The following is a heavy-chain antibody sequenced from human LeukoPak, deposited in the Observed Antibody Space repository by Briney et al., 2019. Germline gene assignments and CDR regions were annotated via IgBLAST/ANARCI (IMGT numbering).Heavy chain of an antibody. CDR3: ARRAGAYSHPYDY. D-gene: IGHD4/OR15-4a*01. J-gene: IGHJ4*02. CDR1: GFTFSSYA. Sequence: GGSLRLSCAASGFTFSSYAMSWARQAPGKGLEWVSTISGSGGSTYYADSVKGRFTISRDNSKNTLYLQMNSLRAEDTAVYYCARRAGAYSHPYDYWGQGTLVTVSS. V-gene: IGHV3-23*01. CDR2: ISGSGGST.